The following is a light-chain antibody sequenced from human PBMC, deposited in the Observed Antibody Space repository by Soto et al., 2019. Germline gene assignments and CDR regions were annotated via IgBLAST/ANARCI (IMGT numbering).Light chain of an antibody. V-gene: IGKV3-11*01. CDR2: DAT. Sequence: EIALTQSPATLSLSPGERATLSCRASKSVSSYVAWYQQKPGQPPRLLIQDATNRATGIPARFSGSGSGTDFTLTISSLEPEDFAVYYCHQRANSPYTFGQGTNLEIK. CDR1: KSVSSY. J-gene: IGKJ2*01. CDR3: HQRANSPYT.